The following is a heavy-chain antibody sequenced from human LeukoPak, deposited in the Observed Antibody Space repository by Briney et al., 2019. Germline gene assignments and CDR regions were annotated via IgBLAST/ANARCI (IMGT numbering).Heavy chain of an antibody. CDR1: GYSFTSYW. V-gene: IGHV5-51*01. CDR3: ARRAEWGLRYFDS. D-gene: IGHD3-16*01. Sequence: GESLKISCKGSGYSFTSYWIGWVRQMPGKGLEWMAIIYCAGSKTIYSPSFQTQVTISVDKSTNTAYLHWTSLKVSDTAIYYCARRAEWGLRYFDSWGQGALVTVPS. J-gene: IGHJ4*02. CDR2: IYCAGSKT.